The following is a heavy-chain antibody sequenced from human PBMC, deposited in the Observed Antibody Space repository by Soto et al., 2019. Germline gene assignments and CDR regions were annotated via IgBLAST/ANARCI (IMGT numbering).Heavy chain of an antibody. V-gene: IGHV3-33*01. J-gene: IGHJ6*02. CDR3: ARDGQRSSSHYYYGMDV. CDR2: LWFEGNKE. CDR1: GFSFSRSC. D-gene: IGHD6-13*01. Sequence: LRLSCAASGFSFSRSCMHWVRQAPGKGLEWVAVLWFEGNKEYYADSVKGRFIISRDNSKNTLYLQMNSLRAEDTAVYYCARDGQRSSSHYYYGMDVWGQGTTVTVSS.